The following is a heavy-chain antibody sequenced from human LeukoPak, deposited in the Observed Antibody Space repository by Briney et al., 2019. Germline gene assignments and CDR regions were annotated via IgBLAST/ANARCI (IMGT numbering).Heavy chain of an antibody. CDR1: GFTFRSYS. CDR2: ISTSRSYI. D-gene: IGHD4-17*01. V-gene: IGHV3-21*01. CDR3: ARGIYGDDSFDI. Sequence: GGSLRLSCAASGFTFRSYSMNWVRQAPGKGLEWVSSISTSRSYIYYADSVKGRFTISRDNAKNSLYLQMNSLRAEDTAVYFCARGIYGDDSFDIWGQGTMVTVSP. J-gene: IGHJ3*02.